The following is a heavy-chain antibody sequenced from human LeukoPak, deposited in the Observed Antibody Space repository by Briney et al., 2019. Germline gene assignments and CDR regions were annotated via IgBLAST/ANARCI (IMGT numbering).Heavy chain of an antibody. CDR3: ARQSMWDGYNYGDY. V-gene: IGHV7-4-1*02. J-gene: IGHJ4*02. CDR2: INTNTGNP. D-gene: IGHD5-24*01. Sequence: AASVKVSCKASGYTFTSYGISWVRQAPGQGLEWMGWINTNTGNPTYAQGFTGRFVFSLDTSVSTAYLQITSLKAEDTAVYYCARQSMWDGYNYGDYWGQGTLVTVSS. CDR1: GYTFTSYG.